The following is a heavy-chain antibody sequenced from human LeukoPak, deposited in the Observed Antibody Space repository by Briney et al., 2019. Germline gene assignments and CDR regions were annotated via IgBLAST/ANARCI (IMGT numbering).Heavy chain of an antibody. V-gene: IGHV1-2*04. CDR3: ARASTVTTIVDY. CDR1: GYTFTGYY. CDR2: INPNSGGT. D-gene: IGHD4-17*01. Sequence: ASVKVSCKASGYTFTGYYMHWVRQAPGQGLEWMGWINPNSGGTKYAQKFQGWVTMTRDTSISTAYMELSRLRSDDTAVYYCARASTVTTIVDYWGQGTLVTVSS. J-gene: IGHJ4*02.